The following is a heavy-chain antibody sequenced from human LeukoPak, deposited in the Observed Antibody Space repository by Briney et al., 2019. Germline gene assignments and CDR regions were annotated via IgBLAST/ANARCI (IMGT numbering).Heavy chain of an antibody. Sequence: ASVKVSCKASGYTFTSYDINWVRQATGEGLEWMGWMNPNSGNTGYAQKFQGRVTMTRNTSISTAYMEVSSLRSEDTAVYYCARGSRYCSSTNCYNADYWGQGTLVTVSS. CDR2: MNPNSGNT. CDR1: GYTFTSYD. CDR3: ARGSRYCSSTNCYNADY. J-gene: IGHJ4*02. V-gene: IGHV1-8*01. D-gene: IGHD2-2*02.